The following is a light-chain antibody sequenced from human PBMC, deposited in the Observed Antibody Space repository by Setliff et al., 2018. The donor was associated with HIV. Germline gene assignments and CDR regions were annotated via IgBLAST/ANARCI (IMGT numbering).Light chain of an antibody. J-gene: IGLJ1*01. V-gene: IGLV2-14*03. CDR3: TSYTRNTTYV. CDR1: SSDVGGFDY. Sequence: LTQPASVSGSPGQSITISCTGTSSDVGGFDYVSWYQQHPGKAPKLMIYDVTNRPSGVSNRFSASKSGNTASLTISGLQAEDEADYYCTSYTRNTTYVFGTGTRSPS. CDR2: DVT.